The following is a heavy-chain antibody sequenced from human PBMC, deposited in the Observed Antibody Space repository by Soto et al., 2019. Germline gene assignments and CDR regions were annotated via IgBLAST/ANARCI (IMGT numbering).Heavy chain of an antibody. V-gene: IGHV4-39*01. Sequence: SETLSLTCTVSGGSISSSSYYWGWIRQPPGKGLEWIGSIYYSGSTYYNPSLKSRVTISVDTSKNQFSLKLSSVTAADTAVYYCARHDASRVVVPAAIGNWYDPWGQGTLVTVSS. CDR3: ARHDASRVVVPAAIGNWYDP. J-gene: IGHJ5*02. CDR2: IYYSGST. CDR1: GGSISSSSYY. D-gene: IGHD2-2*02.